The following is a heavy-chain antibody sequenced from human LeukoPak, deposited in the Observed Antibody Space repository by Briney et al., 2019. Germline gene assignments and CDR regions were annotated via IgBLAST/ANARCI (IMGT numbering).Heavy chain of an antibody. CDR3: ARAHLYYYDSSGYSDFDY. CDR2: INPNSGGT. CDR1: GYTFTGYY. J-gene: IGHJ4*02. Sequence: ASVKVSCKASGYTFTGYYMHWVRQAPGQGLEWMGWINPNSGGTNYAQKFQGRVTMTRDTSISTAYMELSRLRSDGTAVYYCARAHLYYYDSSGYSDFDYWGQGTLVTVSS. D-gene: IGHD3-22*01. V-gene: IGHV1-2*02.